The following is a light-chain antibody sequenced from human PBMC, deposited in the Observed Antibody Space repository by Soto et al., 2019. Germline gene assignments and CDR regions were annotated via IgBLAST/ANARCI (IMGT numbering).Light chain of an antibody. CDR2: EVS. J-gene: IGLJ2*01. CDR3: SSYTSSSTSVV. CDR1: SSDVGGYKY. V-gene: IGLV2-14*01. Sequence: QSALTQPASVSGSPEQSITISCTGTSSDVGGYKYVSWYQQLPGRAPKLIISEVSNRPSGVSDRFTGSKSGNTASLTISGLQTEDEGDYYCSSYTSSSTSVVFGGGTKLTVL.